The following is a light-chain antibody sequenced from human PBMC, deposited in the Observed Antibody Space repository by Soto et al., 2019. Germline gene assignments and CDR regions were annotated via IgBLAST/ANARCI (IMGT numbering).Light chain of an antibody. Sequence: DIQMTQSPSSLSASVGDRVTITCRASQSISSYLNWYQQKPGKAPTLLIYAASSLQSGVPSRFSGSGSGTDFTLTISSLQPEEFATYYCQQSYSTPITFGPGTRLEMK. CDR3: QQSYSTPIT. CDR1: QSISSY. CDR2: AAS. J-gene: IGKJ5*01. V-gene: IGKV1-39*01.